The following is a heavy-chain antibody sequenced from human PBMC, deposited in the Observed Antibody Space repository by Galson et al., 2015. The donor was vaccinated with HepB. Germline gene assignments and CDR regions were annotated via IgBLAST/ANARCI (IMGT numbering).Heavy chain of an antibody. CDR1: GYTFMKHG. CDR2: ISAYNDNT. V-gene: IGHV1-18*01. D-gene: IGHD6-6*01. J-gene: IGHJ4*02. Sequence: SVKVSCKSSGYTFMKHGISWVRQAPGQGLEWVGWISAYNDNTNYAQTFQGRVTMTTDTSTSTAYMELRSLRSDDTAVYYCARARYSSSPPDFWGQGTLVTVSS. CDR3: ARARYSSSPPDF.